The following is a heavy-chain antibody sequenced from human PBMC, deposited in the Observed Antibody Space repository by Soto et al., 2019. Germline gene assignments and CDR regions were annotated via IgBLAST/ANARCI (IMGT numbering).Heavy chain of an antibody. CDR3: ARSLCAAILGDSYYGMDV. Sequence: GGSLRLSCAASGFTFDDYGMSWVRQAPGKGLEWVSGINWNGGSTGYADSVKGRFTISRDNAKNSLYLQMNSLRAEDTALYHCARSLCAAILGDSYYGMDVWGQGTTVTVSS. CDR2: INWNGGST. D-gene: IGHD2-2*02. V-gene: IGHV3-20*01. CDR1: GFTFDDYG. J-gene: IGHJ6*02.